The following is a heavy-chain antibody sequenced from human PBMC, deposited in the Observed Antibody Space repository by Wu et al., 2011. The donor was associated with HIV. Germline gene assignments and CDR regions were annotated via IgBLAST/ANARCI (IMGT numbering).Heavy chain of an antibody. V-gene: IGHV1-2*02. CDR3: VRGPYLPILRIWSGHYAPFDF. CDR2: INPSSGGT. CDR1: GYTFSGYY. J-gene: IGHJ4*02. Sequence: QVQLVQSGAEVKKPGASVKVSCKASGYTFSGYYIHWVRQAPGQGLECMGWINPSSGGTKYAQKFQGRVTMTRDTSITTVYMELSRLKSDDTAVYYCVRGPYLPILRIWSGHYAPFDFWSQGTLVTVSS. D-gene: IGHD3-3*01.